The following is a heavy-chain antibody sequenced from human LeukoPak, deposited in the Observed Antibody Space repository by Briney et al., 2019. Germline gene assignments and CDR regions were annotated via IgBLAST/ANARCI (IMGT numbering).Heavy chain of an antibody. Sequence: MTSETLSLTCTVSGGSISTYYWSWIRQPPGKGLEWIGYISYSGSTNYSPSLKSRVTISVDTSKNRFSLKLSSVTAADTAVYYCARGTTLTNLDYWGQGTLVTVSS. CDR3: ARGTTLTNLDY. CDR1: GGSISTYY. CDR2: ISYSGST. V-gene: IGHV4-59*08. D-gene: IGHD4-17*01. J-gene: IGHJ4*02.